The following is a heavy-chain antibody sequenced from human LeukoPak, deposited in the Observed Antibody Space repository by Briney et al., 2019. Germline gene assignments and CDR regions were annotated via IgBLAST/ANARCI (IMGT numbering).Heavy chain of an antibody. D-gene: IGHD6-19*01. J-gene: IGHJ4*02. Sequence: GALRLSCAAARFTVTSNQMNWVRQSPGKGLEWVSVIYNGDNTNYADSVKGRFTISRDNSKNTLYLQMNSLRAEDTAVYFCARASQWLAFDNWGQGTLVTVSS. V-gene: IGHV3-66*01. CDR3: ARASQWLAFDN. CDR2: IYNGDNT. CDR1: RFTVTSNQ.